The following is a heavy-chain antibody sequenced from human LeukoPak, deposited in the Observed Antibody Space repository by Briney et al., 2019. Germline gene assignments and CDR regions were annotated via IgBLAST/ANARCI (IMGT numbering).Heavy chain of an antibody. D-gene: IGHD5-24*01. CDR1: GFTFSSYA. V-gene: IGHV3-23*01. CDR3: AKGALRWLQSGRYFDY. Sequence: PGGSLRLSCAASGFTFSSYAMSWVRQAPGKGLEWVSAISGSGGSTYYADSVKGRFTISRDNSKNTLYLQMISLRAEDTAVYYYAKGALRWLQSGRYFDYWGQGTLVTVSS. J-gene: IGHJ4*02. CDR2: ISGSGGST.